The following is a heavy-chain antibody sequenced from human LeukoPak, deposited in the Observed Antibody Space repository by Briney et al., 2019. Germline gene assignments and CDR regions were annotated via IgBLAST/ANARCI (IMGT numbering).Heavy chain of an antibody. D-gene: IGHD3-16*01. Sequence: GGSLKISCKGSGYSFTSYWIGWVRQMPGKGLEWMEIIYPGDSDTRYSPSFQGQVTISADKPISTAYLQWTSMKASDTAMYYCARRVMITFGGGYYFDYWGQGTLVTVSS. V-gene: IGHV5-51*01. CDR1: GYSFTSYW. CDR3: ARRVMITFGGGYYFDY. J-gene: IGHJ4*02. CDR2: IYPGDSDT.